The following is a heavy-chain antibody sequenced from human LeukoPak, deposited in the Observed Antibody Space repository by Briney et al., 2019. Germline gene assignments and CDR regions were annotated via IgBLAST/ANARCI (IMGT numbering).Heavy chain of an antibody. CDR1: GYTFTGYY. CDR2: INPNSGGT. CDR3: ARDATYYYGSGSYRAAPSALDV. V-gene: IGHV1-2*02. D-gene: IGHD3-10*01. Sequence: ASVKVSCKASGYTFTGYYMHWVRQAPGQGLEWMGWINPNSGGTNYAQKFQGRVTMTRDTSISTAYMELSRLRSDDTAVYYCARDATYYYGSGSYRAAPSALDVWGKGTTVTVSS. J-gene: IGHJ6*04.